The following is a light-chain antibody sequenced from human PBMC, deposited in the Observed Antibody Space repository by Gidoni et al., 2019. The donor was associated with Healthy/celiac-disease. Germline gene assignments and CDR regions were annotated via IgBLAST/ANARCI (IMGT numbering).Light chain of an antibody. CDR3: QKYNNWPPLT. CDR1: QSVSSN. J-gene: IGKJ4*01. V-gene: IGKV3-15*01. Sequence: EIVMTQSPATLSVSPGERATLSCRDSQSVSSNLAWYQQKPGQAPRLLIYGSSTRATGIPARFSVSGSGTEFTLTISSLQSEDFAVYYCQKYNNWPPLTFGGGTKVEIK. CDR2: GSS.